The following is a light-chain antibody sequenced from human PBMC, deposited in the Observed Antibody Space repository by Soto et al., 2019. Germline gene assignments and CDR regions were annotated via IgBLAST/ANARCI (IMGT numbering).Light chain of an antibody. Sequence: EIVLTQSPGTLSLSPGERATLSCRASQSVSSNYLAWYQQKPGQAPKVLIYRASIRATGIPDRFTGSGSGTDFTLTISRLEPEDFAVYYCQQCASTPRTFGQGTKLEI. V-gene: IGKV3-20*01. CDR2: RAS. J-gene: IGKJ2*01. CDR1: QSVSSNY. CDR3: QQCASTPRT.